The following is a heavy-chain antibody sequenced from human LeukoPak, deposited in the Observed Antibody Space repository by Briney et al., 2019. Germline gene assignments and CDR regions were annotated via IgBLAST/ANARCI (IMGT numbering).Heavy chain of an antibody. Sequence: GGSLRLSCAASGFTFSTYSMNWVRQGPGKGLEWVSFISSSRSYIYYADSVKGRFTISRDNAKNSLYLQMNSLRAEDTAVYYCAKDLWWFGEYDAFDIWGQGTMVTVSS. D-gene: IGHD3-10*01. CDR2: ISSSRSYI. CDR3: AKDLWWFGEYDAFDI. V-gene: IGHV3-21*04. CDR1: GFTFSTYS. J-gene: IGHJ3*02.